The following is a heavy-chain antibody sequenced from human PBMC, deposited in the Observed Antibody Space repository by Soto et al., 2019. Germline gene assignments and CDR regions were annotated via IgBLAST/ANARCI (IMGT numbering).Heavy chain of an antibody. CDR1: GDSISSPKW. Sequence: QVQLQESGPGLVKPSGTLSLTCAVSGDSISSPKWWTWLRQPPGKGLEWIGALLHSGTTNYNPSLKSRVTLSVDKPQNQFSLKLTSVTAADTAIYYCAYSSGWYRHDVWGQGTSVTVSS. CDR3: AYSSGWYRHDV. V-gene: IGHV4-4*02. D-gene: IGHD6-19*01. CDR2: LLHSGTT. J-gene: IGHJ3*01.